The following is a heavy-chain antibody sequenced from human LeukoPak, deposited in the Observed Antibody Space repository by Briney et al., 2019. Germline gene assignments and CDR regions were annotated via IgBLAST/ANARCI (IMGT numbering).Heavy chain of an antibody. CDR2: ISSSSSYI. V-gene: IGHV3-21*01. Sequence: GGSLRLSCAASGFTFSSYSMNWVRQAPGKGLEWVSSISSSSSYIYYADSVKGRFTISRDNAKNSLYLQMNSLRAEDTAVYYCARSPHSYDYSNYGVYWGQGTLVTVSS. J-gene: IGHJ4*02. D-gene: IGHD4-11*01. CDR1: GFTFSSYS. CDR3: ARSPHSYDYSNYGVY.